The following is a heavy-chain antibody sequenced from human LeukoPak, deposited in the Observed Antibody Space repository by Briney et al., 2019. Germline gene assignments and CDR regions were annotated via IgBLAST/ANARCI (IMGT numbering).Heavy chain of an antibody. J-gene: IGHJ3*02. CDR2: IYPADSTA. V-gene: IGHV5-51*01. CDR3: ARHRPYYYDSSGYRDAFDI. D-gene: IGHD3-22*01. CDR1: GYSFTTYW. Sequence: GESLKISCKASGYSFTTYWIGWVRQMPGKGLEWMGIIYPADSTAHYSPSFQGQVTISVDKSISTAYLQWSSLKASDTAMYYCARHRPYYYDSSGYRDAFDIWGQGTMVTVSS.